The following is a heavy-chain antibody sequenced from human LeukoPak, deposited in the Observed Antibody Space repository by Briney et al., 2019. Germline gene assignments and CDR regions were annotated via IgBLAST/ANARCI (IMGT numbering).Heavy chain of an antibody. J-gene: IGHJ6*02. CDR3: AKEGRDVKNARYGMDV. CDR1: GFTFSTYA. V-gene: IGHV3-23*01. Sequence: GGSLRLSCAASGFTFSTYAMSWVRQAAGKGLEWVSLISGSGGGTYYADSVKGRFTFSRDNSKNTLYLQMNSLRAEDTAVYYCAKEGRDVKNARYGMDVWGQGTTVTVSS. D-gene: IGHD5-24*01. CDR2: ISGSGGGT.